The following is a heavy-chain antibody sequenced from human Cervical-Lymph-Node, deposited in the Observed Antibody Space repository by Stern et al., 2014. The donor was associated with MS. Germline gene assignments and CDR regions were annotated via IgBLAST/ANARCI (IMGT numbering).Heavy chain of an antibody. CDR2: LTSKTDGGTT. CDR1: GFTFSNAW. Sequence: EDQLVESGGGLVKPGGSLRLSCVASGFTFSNAWLSWVRQAPGQGLEWVGRLTSKTDGGTTDYAAHVKGRFTISSDASQNTLYMKMNSLKTEDTAVYYCTTETTTVTNFDYWGQGTLVTVSS. D-gene: IGHD4-17*01. J-gene: IGHJ4*02. CDR3: TTETTTVTNFDY. V-gene: IGHV3-15*01.